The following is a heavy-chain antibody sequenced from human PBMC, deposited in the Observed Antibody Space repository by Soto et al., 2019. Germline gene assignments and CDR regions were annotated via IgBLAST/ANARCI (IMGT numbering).Heavy chain of an antibody. CDR1: GYTFTSYG. J-gene: IGHJ3*02. Sequence: ASVKVSCKASGYTFTSYGISWVRQAPGQGLEWMGWISAYNGNTNYAQKLQGRVTMTTDTSTSTAYMELRSLRSDDTAVYYCARDGLRYHLLDDAFDIWGQGTMVTVSS. V-gene: IGHV1-18*01. CDR2: ISAYNGNT. CDR3: ARDGLRYHLLDDAFDI. D-gene: IGHD2-2*01.